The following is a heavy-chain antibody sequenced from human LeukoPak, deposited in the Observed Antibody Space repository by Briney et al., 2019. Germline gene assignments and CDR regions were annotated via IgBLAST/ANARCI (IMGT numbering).Heavy chain of an antibody. J-gene: IGHJ4*02. CDR2: ISSGSSYK. CDR3: ARHDYGDYKYFEY. CDR1: GFTFSSYN. Sequence: GSLRLSCAASGFTFSSYNMNWVRQAPGKGLEWVSCISSGSSYKYYADSVKGRFTISRDNAKNSLYLQMNSLRAEDTSVYYCARHDYGDYKYFEYWGQGTLVTVSS. V-gene: IGHV3-21*01. D-gene: IGHD4-17*01.